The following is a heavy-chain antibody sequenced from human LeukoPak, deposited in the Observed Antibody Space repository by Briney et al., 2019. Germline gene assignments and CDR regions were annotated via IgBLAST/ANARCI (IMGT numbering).Heavy chain of an antibody. CDR3: ARDRVGSSHDY. D-gene: IGHD1-26*01. J-gene: IGHJ4*02. CDR2: ISSGSPYI. V-gene: IGHV3-21*01. CDR1: GFTFSSYS. Sequence: PGGSLRLSCAASGFTFSSYSMNWVRQAPGKGLEWVSSISSGSPYIYYADSVKGRFTISRDHANNSLYLEMNSLRAEDTAVYYCARDRVGSSHDYWGQGTLVTVSS.